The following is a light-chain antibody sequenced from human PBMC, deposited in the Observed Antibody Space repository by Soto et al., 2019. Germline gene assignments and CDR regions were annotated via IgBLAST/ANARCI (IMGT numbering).Light chain of an antibody. Sequence: QAVVTQPPSASGTPGQRVTISCSGSSSNIGSNYVYWYQQVPGTAPKLLIYRNNQRPSGVPDRFSDSKSGTSASLAISGLRSEDEADYYCAAWDNSLTGYVFGTGTKVTVL. CDR2: RNN. CDR1: SSNIGSNY. J-gene: IGLJ1*01. CDR3: AAWDNSLTGYV. V-gene: IGLV1-47*01.